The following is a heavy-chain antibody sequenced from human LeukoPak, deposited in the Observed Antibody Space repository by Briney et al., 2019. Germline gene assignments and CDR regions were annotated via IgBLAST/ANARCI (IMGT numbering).Heavy chain of an antibody. CDR3: AREGRYFDWLLSHPFDY. V-gene: IGHV3-48*03. CDR1: GFTFSSYE. CDR2: ISSSGSTI. J-gene: IGHJ4*02. Sequence: GSLRLSCAASGFTFSSYEMNWVRQAPGKGLEWVSYISSSGSTIYYADSVKGRFTISRDNAKNSLYLQMNSLRAEDTAVYYCAREGRYFDWLLSHPFDYWGQGTLVTVSS. D-gene: IGHD3-9*01.